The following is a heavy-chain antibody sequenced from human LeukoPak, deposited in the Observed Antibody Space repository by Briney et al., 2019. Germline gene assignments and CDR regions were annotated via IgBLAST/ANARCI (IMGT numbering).Heavy chain of an antibody. CDR1: GFTFSSYW. Sequence: GGPLRLSCAASGFTFSSYWMHWVRQAPGKGLVWVSRINSDGSSTSYADSVKGRFTISRDNAKNTLYLQMNSLRAEDTAVYYCARDFKYSGYELDYWGQGTLVTVSS. D-gene: IGHD5-12*01. V-gene: IGHV3-74*01. J-gene: IGHJ4*02. CDR3: ARDFKYSGYELDY. CDR2: INSDGSST.